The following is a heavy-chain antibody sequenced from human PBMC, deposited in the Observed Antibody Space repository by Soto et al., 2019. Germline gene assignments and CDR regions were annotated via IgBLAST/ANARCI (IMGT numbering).Heavy chain of an antibody. Sequence: QSLSLSWSVSGDPMNNADYFWTWIRQPPGKGLQWIGYISYSWSTFYNPSLKTRLTMSVDTSKKQFSVRLRSATAADTAVYYCARDRAHFYESSGRLDLWGQGMLVTVSS. CDR2: ISYSWST. D-gene: IGHD3-22*01. CDR1: GDPMNNADYF. CDR3: ARDRAHFYESSGRLDL. V-gene: IGHV4-30-4*01. J-gene: IGHJ4*02.